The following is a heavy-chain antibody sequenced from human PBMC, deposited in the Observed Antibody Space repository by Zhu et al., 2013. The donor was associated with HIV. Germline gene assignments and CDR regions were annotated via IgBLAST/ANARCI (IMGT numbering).Heavy chain of an antibody. Sequence: QVQLVQSGAEVKKPGASMKISCKASGYIFTTYAIHWMRQVPGQRLEWMGWINCGTDATERSQKFQDRITLTRDTSANTAYMEVTSLRSEDTAVYFCARSRGGYCTGVTCYYHGMDGWGQGTTVTVS. CDR2: INCGTDAT. V-gene: IGHV1-3*01. J-gene: IGHJ6*02. CDR1: GYIFTTYA. CDR3: ARSRGGYCTGVTCYYHGMDG. D-gene: IGHD2-8*02.